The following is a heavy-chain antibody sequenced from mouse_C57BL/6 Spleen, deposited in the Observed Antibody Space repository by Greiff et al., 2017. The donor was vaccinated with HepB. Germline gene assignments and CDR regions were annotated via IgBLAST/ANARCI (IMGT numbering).Heavy chain of an antibody. CDR1: GKTFKREG. Sequence: VQRKEKGEERGKLGDSVKRWGKEGGKTFKREGRRGGKQRRGDGVEWIGDIYPGSGSTNYNEKFKSKATLTVDTSSSTAYMQLSSLTSEDAAVYYCATLSYDYDDYTMDYWGQGTSVTVSS. J-gene: IGHJ4*01. CDR2: IYPGSGST. D-gene: IGHD2-4*01. V-gene: IGHV1-55*01. CDR3: ATLSYDYDDYTMDY.